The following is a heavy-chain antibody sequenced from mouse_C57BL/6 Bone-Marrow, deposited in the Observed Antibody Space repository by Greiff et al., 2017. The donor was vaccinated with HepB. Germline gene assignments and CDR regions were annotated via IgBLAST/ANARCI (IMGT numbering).Heavy chain of an antibody. Sequence: QVQLQQSGAELVRPGTSVKVSCKASGYAFTNYLIEWVKQRPGQGLEWIGVINPGSGGTNYNEKFMGKATLTADKSSSTAYMQLSSLTSEDSAVYFCARVLLCQRGDYFDYWGQGTTLTVSS. CDR2: INPGSGGT. D-gene: IGHD1-1*02. V-gene: IGHV1-54*01. CDR1: GYAFTNYL. J-gene: IGHJ2*01. CDR3: ARVLLCQRGDYFDY.